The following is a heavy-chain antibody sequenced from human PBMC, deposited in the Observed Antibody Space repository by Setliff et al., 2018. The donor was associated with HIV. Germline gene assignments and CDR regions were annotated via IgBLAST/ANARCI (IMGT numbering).Heavy chain of an antibody. CDR1: RSYISGSYY. Sequence: SETLSLTCAVSRSYISGSYYWAWIRQPPGKGLEWIGNIYHSGITNYNPTLKSRVTISTDTSKNQFSLRLNSVTAADTAVYYCARVRLRVPPSIFDYWGQGALVTVSS. D-gene: IGHD2-2*01. CDR3: ARVRLRVPPSIFDY. V-gene: IGHV4-38-2*01. J-gene: IGHJ4*02. CDR2: IYHSGIT.